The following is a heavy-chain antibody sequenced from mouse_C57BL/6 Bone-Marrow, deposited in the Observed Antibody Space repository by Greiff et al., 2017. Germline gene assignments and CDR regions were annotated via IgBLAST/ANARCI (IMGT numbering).Heavy chain of an antibody. J-gene: IGHJ4*01. Sequence: EVMLVESGGGLVKPGGSLKLSCAASGFTFSSYAMSWVRQTPEKRLEWVATISDGGSYTYYPDNVKGRFTISRENAKNNLYLQMSHLKSEDTAMYYCARGDYYGSTYYAMDYWGQGTSVTVSS. CDR2: ISDGGSYT. D-gene: IGHD1-1*01. V-gene: IGHV5-4*03. CDR3: ARGDYYGSTYYAMDY. CDR1: GFTFSSYA.